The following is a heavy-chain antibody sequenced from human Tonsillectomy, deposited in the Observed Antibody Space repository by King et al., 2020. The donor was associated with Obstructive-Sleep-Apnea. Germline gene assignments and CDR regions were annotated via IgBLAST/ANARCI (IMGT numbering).Heavy chain of an antibody. D-gene: IGHD4-23*01. V-gene: IGHV3-33*01. J-gene: IGHJ4*02. CDR2: VWYDGTIK. CDR1: GFTFSSYG. CDR3: ARDSATVVALEY. Sequence: VQLVESGGGVVQPGRSLRLSWAASGFTFSSYGMHWVRQAPGKGLEGGAVVWYDGTIKYYADSVRGRFTISRDNSKNTRYLQMNSLRAEDTAVYYCARDSATVVALEYWGQGTLVTVSS.